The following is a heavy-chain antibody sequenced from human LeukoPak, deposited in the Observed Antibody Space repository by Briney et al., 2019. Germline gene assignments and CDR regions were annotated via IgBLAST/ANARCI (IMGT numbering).Heavy chain of an antibody. J-gene: IGHJ5*02. Sequence: PGGSLRLSCAASGFTFSSYAMSWVRQAPGEGLERVSAISGSGGSTYYADSVKGRFTISRDNSKNTLYLQMNSLRAEDTAVYYCPKGSGSRSWENWFDPWGQGNLVTVSS. CDR3: PKGSGSRSWENWFDP. D-gene: IGHD3-10*01. CDR2: ISGSGGST. CDR1: GFTFSSYA. V-gene: IGHV3-23*01.